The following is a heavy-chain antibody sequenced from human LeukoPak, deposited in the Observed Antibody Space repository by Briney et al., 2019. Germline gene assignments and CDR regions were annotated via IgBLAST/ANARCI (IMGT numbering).Heavy chain of an antibody. CDR1: GFTFSGYW. Sequence: GGSLRLSCAASGFTFSGYWMHWVRQAPGEGLVWVSRIKSDGSSTTYADSVKGRFTISRDNAKNTLYLEMNSLRAEDTAVYYCARTFAAAHIDYWGQGTLVTVSS. J-gene: IGHJ4*02. CDR3: ARTFAAAHIDY. CDR2: IKSDGSST. V-gene: IGHV3-74*01. D-gene: IGHD2-15*01.